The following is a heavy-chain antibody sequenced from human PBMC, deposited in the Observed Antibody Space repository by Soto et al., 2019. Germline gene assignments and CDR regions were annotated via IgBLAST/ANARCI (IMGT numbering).Heavy chain of an antibody. CDR3: ARDVDTIGHFNRFDP. V-gene: IGHV3-33*01. J-gene: IGHJ5*02. D-gene: IGHD5-12*01. CDR1: GFSLSGYG. Sequence: QVQLVESGGGVIQPGRSLRLSCEVSGFSLSGYGIHWVRQAPGKGLEWVAVIWYDGIRKNYGDSVRGRFTVSRDSSKNMVYLQMDSLKVEDTALYYCARDVDTIGHFNRFDPWGQGVMVSVSS. CDR2: IWYDGIRK.